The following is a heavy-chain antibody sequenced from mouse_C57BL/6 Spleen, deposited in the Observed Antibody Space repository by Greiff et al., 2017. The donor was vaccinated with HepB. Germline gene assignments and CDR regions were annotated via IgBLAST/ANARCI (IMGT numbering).Heavy chain of an antibody. V-gene: IGHV10-1*01. CDR1: GFSFNTYA. D-gene: IGHD2-5*01. J-gene: IGHJ4*01. Sequence: EVKLMESGGGLVQPKGSLKLSCAASGFSFNTYAMNWVRQAPGKGLEWVARIRSKSNNYATYYADSVKDRFTISRDDSESMLYLQMNNLKTEDTAMYYCVSHYYSNFYAMDYWGQGTSVTVSS. CDR2: IRSKSNNYAT. CDR3: VSHYYSNFYAMDY.